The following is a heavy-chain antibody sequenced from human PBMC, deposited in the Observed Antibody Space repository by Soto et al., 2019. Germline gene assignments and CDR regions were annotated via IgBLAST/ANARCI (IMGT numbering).Heavy chain of an antibody. CDR3: ARDLGTMIVVDKVGGDYGMDV. V-gene: IGHV1-18*01. Sequence: QVQLVQSGAEVKKPGASVKVSCKASGYTFTSYGISWVRQAPGQGLEWMGWISAYNGNTNYAQKLQGRVTMTTDTSTSTAYRALRRLRSDETAVYYCARDLGTMIVVDKVGGDYGMDVWGQGTTVAVSS. CDR2: ISAYNGNT. CDR1: GYTFTSYG. J-gene: IGHJ6*02. D-gene: IGHD3-22*01.